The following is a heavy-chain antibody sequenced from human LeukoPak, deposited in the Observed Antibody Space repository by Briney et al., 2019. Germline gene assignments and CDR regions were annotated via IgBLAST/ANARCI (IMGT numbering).Heavy chain of an antibody. V-gene: IGHV4-31*03. D-gene: IGHD5-24*01. CDR2: IYYSGST. CDR3: ASPSADPKMATKYDI. J-gene: IGHJ3*02. CDR1: GGSISSGGYY. Sequence: PSETLCLTCTVSGGSISSGGYYWSWIRQHPGEGLEWIGYIYYSGSTYYNPSLKSRVTISVDTSKNQFSLKLSSVTAADTAVYYCASPSADPKMATKYDIWGKGEMVTVSS.